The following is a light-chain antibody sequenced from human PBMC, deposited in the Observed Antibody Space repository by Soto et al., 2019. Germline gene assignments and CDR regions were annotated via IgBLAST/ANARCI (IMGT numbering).Light chain of an antibody. J-gene: IGLJ1*01. CDR3: CLYTGATTYV. Sequence: QSALAQPASVSGCPGQSITISCTGTSGFVGRFSLVSWYQQHPGKAPKVMISEGHRRPSGVPDRFSGTTSVISASLTISRPQADDEADHHCCLYTGATTYVCGTGIKGSVL. V-gene: IGLV2-23*01. CDR2: EGH. CDR1: SGFVGRFSL.